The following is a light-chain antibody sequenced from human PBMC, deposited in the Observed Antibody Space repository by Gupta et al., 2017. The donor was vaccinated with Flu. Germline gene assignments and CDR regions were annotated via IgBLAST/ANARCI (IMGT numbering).Light chain of an antibody. Sequence: DIQMTQSPSSLYASVGDRVTITCRASQGISTYLAWFQQKPGRAPKSLIYAASRWQRGVPSKFSGSGSGTDFTLTISSRQPEDFATYYCQQYNSFPRTFGGGTKVEI. V-gene: IGKV1-16*02. CDR1: QGISTY. CDR3: QQYNSFPRT. J-gene: IGKJ4*01. CDR2: AAS.